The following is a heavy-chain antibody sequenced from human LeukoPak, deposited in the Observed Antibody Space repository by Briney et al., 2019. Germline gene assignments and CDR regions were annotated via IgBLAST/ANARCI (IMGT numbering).Heavy chain of an antibody. D-gene: IGHD5-18*01. CDR3: ARGEYSYGDY. V-gene: IGHV1-2*06. CDR1: GYIFTGYY. Sequence: ASVKVSCKASGYIFTGYYMHWVRQAPGQGLELMGRINPNSGGTNYAQKFQGRVTMTRDTSISTAYMELSRLRSDDTAVYYCARGEYSYGDYWGQGTLVTVSS. J-gene: IGHJ4*02. CDR2: INPNSGGT.